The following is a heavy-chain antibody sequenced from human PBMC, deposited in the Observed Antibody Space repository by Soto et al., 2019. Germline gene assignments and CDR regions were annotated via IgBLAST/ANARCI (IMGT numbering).Heavy chain of an antibody. J-gene: IGHJ4*02. Sequence: EVQLVESGGGLVQPGGSLRLSCAASGFTFRDYWMTWVRQVPGKGLEWVANINQDGRGECYMDSVKGRFTISRDNAKNSLDLQRSSRRADDTAVYYCATDPWDNWGQGTLVTVSS. CDR3: ATDPWDN. V-gene: IGHV3-7*01. CDR2: INQDGRGE. CDR1: GFTFRDYW.